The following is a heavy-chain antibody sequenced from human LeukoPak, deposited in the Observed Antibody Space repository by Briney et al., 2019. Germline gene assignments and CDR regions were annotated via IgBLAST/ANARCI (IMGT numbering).Heavy chain of an antibody. V-gene: IGHV5-51*01. D-gene: IGHD2-2*01. J-gene: IGHJ4*02. CDR3: ARRGYCSSTSCYPFDY. Sequence: GESLNISCKGSGYSFTSYWIGWVRQMPGKGLEWMGIIYPGDSDTRYSPSFQGQVTISADKSISTAYLQWSSLKASDTAMYYCARRGYCSSTSCYPFDYWGQGTLVTVSS. CDR1: GYSFTSYW. CDR2: IYPGDSDT.